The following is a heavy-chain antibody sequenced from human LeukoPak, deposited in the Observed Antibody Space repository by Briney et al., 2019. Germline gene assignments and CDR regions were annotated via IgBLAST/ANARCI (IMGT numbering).Heavy chain of an antibody. CDR3: ARDPGGDNYYYYCYGMDV. V-gene: IGHV4-38-2*02. J-gene: IGHJ6*04. CDR1: GYSISSGYY. Sequence: SETLSLTCAVSGYSISSGYYWGWIRQPPGKGLEWIGSIYHSGSTYYNPSLKSRVTISVDTSKNQFSLKLSSVTAADTAVYYCARDPGGDNYYYYCYGMDVWGKGTTVTVSS. CDR2: IYHSGST. D-gene: IGHD4-17*01.